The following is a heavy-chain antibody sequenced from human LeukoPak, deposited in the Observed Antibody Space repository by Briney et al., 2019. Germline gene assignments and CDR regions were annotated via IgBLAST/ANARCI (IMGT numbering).Heavy chain of an antibody. CDR1: GFTFSRYG. D-gene: IGHD6-13*01. V-gene: IGHV3-21*01. CDR3: AREFGSSWYN. Sequence: GGSMRLSCAASGFTFSRYGMNWVRQAPGKGLEWVSSISNTSSYIYYADSVKGRFTISRDNAKNSLYLQMSSLRAEDTAVYYCAREFGSSWYNWGHGTLVTVSS. J-gene: IGHJ4*01. CDR2: ISNTSSYI.